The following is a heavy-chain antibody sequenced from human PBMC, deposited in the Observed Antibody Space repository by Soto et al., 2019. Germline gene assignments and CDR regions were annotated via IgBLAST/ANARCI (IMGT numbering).Heavy chain of an antibody. Sequence: EVQLVESGGGLVKPGGSLRVSCAASGFTFSNAWMFWVRQAPGKGLEWVGRVKSKTDGGTTDYTTPVKDRSTISRADSKNPVYLEMGSLDIEDTGVYYCCTGVGMVRSGALGYWGQGVLVTGSS. D-gene: IGHD3-10*01. V-gene: IGHV3-15*07. CDR2: VKSKTDGGTT. CDR3: CTGVGMVRSGALGY. J-gene: IGHJ4*02. CDR1: GFTFSNAW.